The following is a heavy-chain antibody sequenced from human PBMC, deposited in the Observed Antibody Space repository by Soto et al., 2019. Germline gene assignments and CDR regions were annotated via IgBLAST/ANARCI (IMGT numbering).Heavy chain of an antibody. Sequence: QVQLVQSGAEVKKPGSSVKVSCKASGGTFSSYAVSWVRQAPGQGLEWMGVIIPILGTPKYAQKFQGRVTITADESTTTAYMELSSLRPDDTAVYYCARESSSPNYYFYGMDVWGLGTTVIVSS. CDR1: GGTFSSYA. J-gene: IGHJ6*02. CDR2: IIPILGTP. D-gene: IGHD2-2*01. V-gene: IGHV1-69*01. CDR3: ARESSSPNYYFYGMDV.